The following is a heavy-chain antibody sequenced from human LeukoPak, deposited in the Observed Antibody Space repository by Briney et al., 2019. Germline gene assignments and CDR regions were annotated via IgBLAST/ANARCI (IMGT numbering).Heavy chain of an antibody. J-gene: IGHJ4*02. CDR2: MHSSGST. V-gene: IGHV4-59*01. CDR1: GGSISNYY. Sequence: SETLSLTCTVSGGSISNYYWSWIRQPSGKGLEWIGCMHSSGSTTYNLSLKSRVSVSIETSTNQFSLKLSSVTAADTAVYYCARDIRVVGATLYFDYWGQGTLVTVSS. CDR3: ARDIRVVGATLYFDY. D-gene: IGHD1-26*01.